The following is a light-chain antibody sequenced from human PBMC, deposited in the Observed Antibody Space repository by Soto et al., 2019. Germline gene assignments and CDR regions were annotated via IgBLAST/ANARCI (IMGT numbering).Light chain of an antibody. CDR2: GAS. CDR1: QSVTGTN. J-gene: IGKJ1*01. V-gene: IGKV3-20*01. Sequence: EIVLTQSPGTLSLSPGERASLSCRASQSVTGTNLAWYQQKPGQAPRLLIYGASIRASGIPDMFSGSGSGTDFTLTISRLDPEDFAVYYCQQYGSSPLWTFGRGTKVEIK. CDR3: QQYGSSPLWT.